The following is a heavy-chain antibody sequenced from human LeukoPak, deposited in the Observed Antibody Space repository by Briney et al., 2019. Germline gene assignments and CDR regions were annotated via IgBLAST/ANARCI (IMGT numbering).Heavy chain of an antibody. D-gene: IGHD1-26*01. J-gene: IGHJ3*02. CDR3: ATTDIVGATNAFDI. V-gene: IGHV4-38-2*01. Sequence: PGGSLRLSCAASGFTFSDYYMSWLRQPPGKGLEWIGSIYYSGSTYYNPSLKSRVTISVDTSKNQFSLKLSSVTAADTAVYYCATTDIVGATNAFDIWGQGTMVTVSS. CDR2: IYYSGST. CDR1: GFTFSDYY.